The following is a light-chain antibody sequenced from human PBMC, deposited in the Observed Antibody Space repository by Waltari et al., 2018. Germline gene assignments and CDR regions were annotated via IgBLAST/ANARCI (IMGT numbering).Light chain of an antibody. CDR2: GAS. Sequence: ENVLTQSPGSLSSSPGGRVTLSCRASQRVSRALAWYQQKPGQAPRLLIFGASNRATGIPDRFSGSGSETDFSLTISRLEPEDFAVYYCQHYERWPATFGRGTKVEIK. CDR1: QRVSRA. V-gene: IGKV3-20*01. CDR3: QHYERWPAT. J-gene: IGKJ1*01.